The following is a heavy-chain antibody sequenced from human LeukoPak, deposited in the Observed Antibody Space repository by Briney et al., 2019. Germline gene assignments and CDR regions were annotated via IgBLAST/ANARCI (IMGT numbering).Heavy chain of an antibody. J-gene: IGHJ3*02. D-gene: IGHD5-12*01. V-gene: IGHV1-18*01. CDR3: AREPTILGTNDAFDI. Sequence: ASVKVSCKASGGTFSSYAISWVRQAPGQGLEWMGWISAYNGNTNYAQKLQGRVTMTTDTSTSTAYMELRSLRSDDTAVYYCAREPTILGTNDAFDIWGQGTMVTVSS. CDR1: GGTFSSYA. CDR2: ISAYNGNT.